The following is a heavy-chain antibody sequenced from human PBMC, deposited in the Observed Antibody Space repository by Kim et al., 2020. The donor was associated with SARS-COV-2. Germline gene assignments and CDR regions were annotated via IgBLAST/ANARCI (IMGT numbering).Heavy chain of an antibody. V-gene: IGHV3-11*01. D-gene: IGHD3-10*01. CDR3: ARDNIMVRGRGFDY. Sequence: ADSVKGRFTISRDNAKNSLYLQMNSLRAEDTAVYYCARDNIMVRGRGFDYWGQGTLVTVSS. J-gene: IGHJ4*02.